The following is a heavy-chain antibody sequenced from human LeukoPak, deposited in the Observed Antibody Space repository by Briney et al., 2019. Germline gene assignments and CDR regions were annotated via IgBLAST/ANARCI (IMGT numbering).Heavy chain of an antibody. CDR3: AKDEGEYSSGWSIFDY. J-gene: IGHJ4*02. CDR2: ISSSGSYT. V-gene: IGHV3-11*05. Sequence: GGSLRLSCITSGFTFSDYSMSWIRQAPGKGLEWVSYISSSGSYTNYADSVKGRFTISRDSAKNSVYLQMNSLRAEDTAVYYCAKDEGEYSSGWSIFDYWGQGTLVTVSS. D-gene: IGHD6-19*01. CDR1: GFTFSDYS.